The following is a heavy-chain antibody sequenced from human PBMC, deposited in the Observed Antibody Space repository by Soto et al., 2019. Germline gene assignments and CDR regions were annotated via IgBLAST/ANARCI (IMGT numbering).Heavy chain of an antibody. CDR1: GASITSGESY. J-gene: IGHJ4*02. V-gene: IGHV4-30-4*01. D-gene: IGHD3-22*01. Sequence: NPSETLSLTCTVSGASITSGESYWSWIRQPPGQGLEWIGYIYYTGHTYYNPSLKSRVTISLDTPKNQFSLKLTSVTAADTAVYYCARYYNPRSGYFYTDQWGQGTLVTVSS. CDR2: IYYTGHT. CDR3: ARYYNPRSGYFYTDQ.